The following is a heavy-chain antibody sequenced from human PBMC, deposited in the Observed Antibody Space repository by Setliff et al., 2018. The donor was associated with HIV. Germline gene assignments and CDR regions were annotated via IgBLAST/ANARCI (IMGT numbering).Heavy chain of an antibody. CDR1: GFSFSSYS. Sequence: GGSLRLSCGASGFSFSSYSMNWVRQAPGKGPEWVSYISPSSTIIYYPDSVKGRFTTSRDNARNSLYLEMNSLRADDTAVYYCARDFCGSSCSSGYGYFDHWGQGTLVTVSS. CDR3: ARDFCGSSCSSGYGYFDH. V-gene: IGHV3-48*01. J-gene: IGHJ4*02. CDR2: ISPSSTII. D-gene: IGHD2-15*01.